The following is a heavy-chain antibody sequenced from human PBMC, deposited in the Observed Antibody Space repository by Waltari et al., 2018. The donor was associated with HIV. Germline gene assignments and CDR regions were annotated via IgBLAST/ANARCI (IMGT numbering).Heavy chain of an antibody. CDR2: IHTYTGNT. J-gene: IGHJ1*01. CDR1: GFSFTRYG. Sequence: QVRLVQSGAEVKQPGASVKVYCKAFGFSFTRYGFSWGRQAPGQGLEWMGWIHTYTGNTDSAENFQGRVTMTRDTFTNTIYMELRTLKSDDSAIYFCVRDLSPMGKSGWYDSWGQGTVVTVSS. V-gene: IGHV1-18*04. CDR3: VRDLSPMGKSGWYDS. D-gene: IGHD6-19*01.